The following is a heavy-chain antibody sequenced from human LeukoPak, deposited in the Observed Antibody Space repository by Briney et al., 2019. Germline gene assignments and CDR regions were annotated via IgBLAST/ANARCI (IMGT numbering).Heavy chain of an antibody. D-gene: IGHD3-9*01. CDR2: IKEDGSEK. Sequence: PGGSLRLSCAASGFTFSNYWISWVRQAPGKGLEWVANIKEDGSEKHYMDSVKGRFTISRDNAKNSLYLQMNSLRVEDTAVYFCVREVLRNFDWYNPLEFWGQGTLVTVSS. CDR1: GFTFSNYW. CDR3: VREVLRNFDWYNPLEF. V-gene: IGHV3-7*01. J-gene: IGHJ4*02.